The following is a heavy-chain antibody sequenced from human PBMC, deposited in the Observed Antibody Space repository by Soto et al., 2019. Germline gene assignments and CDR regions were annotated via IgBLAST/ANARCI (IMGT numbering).Heavy chain of an antibody. V-gene: IGHV3-23*01. CDR2: ISGSGGST. CDR3: AKMRRYCSSTSCYGFDY. CDR1: GFTFSSYA. D-gene: IGHD2-2*01. J-gene: IGHJ4*02. Sequence: GGSLRLSCAASGFTFSSYAMSWVRQAPGKGLEWVSAISGSGGSTYYADSVKGRFTISRDNSKNTLYLQMNSLRAEDTAVYYCAKMRRYCSSTSCYGFDYWGQGTLVTVSS.